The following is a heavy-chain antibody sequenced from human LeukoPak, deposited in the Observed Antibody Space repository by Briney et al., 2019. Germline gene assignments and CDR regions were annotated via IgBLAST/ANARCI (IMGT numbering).Heavy chain of an antibody. Sequence: PSETLSLTCAVSGGSISSSNWWSWVRQPPGKGLEWIGEIYHSGSTNYNPSLKSRVTISVDKSKNQFSLKLSSVTAADTAVYYCARDAYCGGDCYRGLDYWGQGTLVTVSS. J-gene: IGHJ4*02. CDR1: GGSISSSNW. D-gene: IGHD2-21*02. CDR3: ARDAYCGGDCYRGLDY. V-gene: IGHV4-4*02. CDR2: IYHSGST.